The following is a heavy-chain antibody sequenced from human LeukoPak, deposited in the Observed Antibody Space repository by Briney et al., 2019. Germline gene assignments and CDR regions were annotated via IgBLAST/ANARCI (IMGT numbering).Heavy chain of an antibody. V-gene: IGHV3-69-1*01. CDR2: ISSENFI. Sequence: GGSLRLSCAASGFTFSDYGMTWVRQAPGKGLDWISTISSENFIYSADSMMGRFTVSRDNADHTLYLQMTSLRAEDTAVYYCARGVRGIISYYYYYMDLWGKGTTVTVSS. CDR1: GFTFSDYG. CDR3: ARGVRGIISYYYYYMDL. J-gene: IGHJ6*03. D-gene: IGHD3-10*01.